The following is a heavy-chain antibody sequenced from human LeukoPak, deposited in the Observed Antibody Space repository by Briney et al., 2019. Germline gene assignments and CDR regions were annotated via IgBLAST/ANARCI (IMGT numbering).Heavy chain of an antibody. CDR1: GFTFSSYA. Sequence: GGSLRLSCAASGFTFSSYAMSRVRQAPGKGLEWVSAISGSGGSTYYADSVKGRFTISRDNSKNTLYLQMNSLRAEDTAVYYCAKDGNIVATRPYYFDYWGQGTLVTVSS. V-gene: IGHV3-23*01. CDR3: AKDGNIVATRPYYFDY. CDR2: ISGSGGST. D-gene: IGHD5-12*01. J-gene: IGHJ4*02.